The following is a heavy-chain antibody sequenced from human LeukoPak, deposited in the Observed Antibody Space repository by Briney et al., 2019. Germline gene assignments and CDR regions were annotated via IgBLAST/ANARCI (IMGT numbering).Heavy chain of an antibody. V-gene: IGHV4-34*01. J-gene: IGHJ4*02. CDR3: ARHRTTLYSSSWYGNDY. D-gene: IGHD6-13*01. CDR2: INHSGST. CDR1: GGPFSGYY. Sequence: SETLSLTCAVYGGPFSGYYWSWIRQPPGKGLEWIGEINHSGSTNYNPSLKSRVTISVDTSKNQFSLKLSSVTAADTAVYYCARHRTTLYSSSWYGNDYWGQGTLVTVSS.